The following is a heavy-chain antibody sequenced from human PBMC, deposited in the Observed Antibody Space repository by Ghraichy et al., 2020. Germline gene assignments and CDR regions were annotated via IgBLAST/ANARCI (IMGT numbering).Heavy chain of an antibody. CDR2: IYYSGNT. CDR1: GGSINSSSYY. CDR3: ARPDYYGSSGYYLN. D-gene: IGHD3-22*01. V-gene: IGHV4-39*01. Sequence: ESLNISCTVSGGSINSSSYYWGWIRQPPGKGLEWIGNIYYSGNTYYNPSLKSRVTISVDTSKNQFSLRLSSVTAADTAVYYCARPDYYGSSGYYLNWGQGTLVTVSS. J-gene: IGHJ4*02.